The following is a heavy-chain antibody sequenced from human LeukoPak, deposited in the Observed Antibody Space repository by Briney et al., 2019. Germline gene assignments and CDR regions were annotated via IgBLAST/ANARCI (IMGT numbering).Heavy chain of an antibody. J-gene: IGHJ4*02. CDR1: GAIIKREGFN. D-gene: IGHD3-3*01. Sequence: SETLSLTCSVSGAIIKREGFNWDWIRQPPGKGLEYIGSIFYNGNTYYNPSLVSRVTTSVDTSKNQFSLKLSSVTAADTAVYYCTRRPKEPGFWSGYVDSWGQGTLVTVSS. V-gene: IGHV4-39*01. CDR3: TRRPKEPGFWSGYVDS. CDR2: IFYNGNT.